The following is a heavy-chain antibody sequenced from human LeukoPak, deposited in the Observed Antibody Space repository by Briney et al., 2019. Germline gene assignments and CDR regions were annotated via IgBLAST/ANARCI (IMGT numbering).Heavy chain of an antibody. V-gene: IGHV4-34*01. CDR2: VNHSGTT. CDR1: GGSFTDYF. Sequence: SETLSLTCAVYGGSFTDYFWSWIRQPPGKGLEWIGEVNHSGTTNYNPSLKSRVTISVDTSKNQFSLKLSSVTAADTAVYYCARVGRAVRGVTDFDYWGQGTLVTVSS. D-gene: IGHD3-10*01. J-gene: IGHJ4*02. CDR3: ARVGRAVRGVTDFDY.